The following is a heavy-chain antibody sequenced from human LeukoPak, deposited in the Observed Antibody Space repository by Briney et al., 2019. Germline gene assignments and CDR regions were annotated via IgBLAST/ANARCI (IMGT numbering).Heavy chain of an antibody. CDR1: GYTFTSYD. V-gene: IGHV1-8*01. Sequence: ASVKVSCKASGYTFTSYDINWVRQATGQGLEWMGWMNPNSGNTGYAQKFQGRVTMTRNTSISTAYMELSSLRSEDMAVYYCARHHGDFWSGYYNYWGQGTLVTVSS. CDR2: MNPNSGNT. J-gene: IGHJ4*02. D-gene: IGHD3-3*01. CDR3: ARHHGDFWSGYYNY.